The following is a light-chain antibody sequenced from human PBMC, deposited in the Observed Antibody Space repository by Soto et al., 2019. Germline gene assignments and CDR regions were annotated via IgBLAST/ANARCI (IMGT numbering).Light chain of an antibody. CDR1: NIGSKS. CDR2: YDS. CDR3: QVWDSSSDHHVG. Sequence: SYELTQPPSVSVAPGKKARITCGGNNIGSKSVHWYQQKPGQAPVLVIYYDSDRPSGIPERFSGSNSGNTATLTISRVEAGDEADYYCQVWDSSSDHHVGVGGWTKLTVL. V-gene: IGLV3-21*04. J-gene: IGLJ2*01.